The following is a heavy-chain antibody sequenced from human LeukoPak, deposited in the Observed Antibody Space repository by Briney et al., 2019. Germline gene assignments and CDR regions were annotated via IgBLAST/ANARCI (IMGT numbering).Heavy chain of an antibody. CDR2: ISYDGSNK. CDR3: ARVDRGHLCY. Sequence: GRSLRLSCAASGFTFSSYAMPWVRQAPGKGLEWVAVISYDGSNKYYADSVKGRFTISRDNSKNTLYLQMNSLRAEDTAVYYCARVDRGHLCYWGQGTLVTVSS. J-gene: IGHJ4*02. CDR1: GFTFSSYA. V-gene: IGHV3-30*04. D-gene: IGHD3-3*02.